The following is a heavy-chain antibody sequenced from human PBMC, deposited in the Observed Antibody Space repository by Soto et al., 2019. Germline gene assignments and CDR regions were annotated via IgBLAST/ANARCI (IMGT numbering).Heavy chain of an antibody. V-gene: IGHV1-69*06. CDR1: GGTFSSYA. D-gene: IGHD2-8*01. CDR3: ARDCCTNGVCCYSYYYGMDV. CDR2: IIPIFGTA. Sequence: QVQLVQSGAEVKKPGSSVKVSCKASGGTFSSYAISWVRQAPGQGPEWMGGIIPIFGTANYAQKFQGRVTITADKSTSTAYMELSSLRSEDTAVYYCARDCCTNGVCCYSYYYGMDVWGQGTTVTVSS. J-gene: IGHJ6*02.